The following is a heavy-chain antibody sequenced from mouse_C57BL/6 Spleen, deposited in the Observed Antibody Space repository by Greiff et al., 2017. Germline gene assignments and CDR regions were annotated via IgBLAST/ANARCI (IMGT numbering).Heavy chain of an antibody. CDR3: ARGDGHYYAMDY. CDR1: GYTFTSYW. CDR2: IDPSDSYT. J-gene: IGHJ4*01. D-gene: IGHD2-3*01. V-gene: IGHV1-50*01. Sequence: QVQLQQPGAELVKPGASVKLSCKASGYTFTSYWMQWVKQRPGQGLEWFGEIDPSDSYTNYNQKFKGKATLTVDTSSSTAYMQLSSLTSEDSAVYYCARGDGHYYAMDYWGQGTSVTVSS.